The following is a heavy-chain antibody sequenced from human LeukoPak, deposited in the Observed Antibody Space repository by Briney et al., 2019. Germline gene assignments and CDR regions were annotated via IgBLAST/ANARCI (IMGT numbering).Heavy chain of an antibody. CDR3: AKDAGGFYYYYMGV. V-gene: IGHV3-9*01. Sequence: GGSLRLSCAASGFTFDDYAMHWVRQAPGKGLEWVSGISWNSGTMGYADSVKGRFTISRDNARNSLYLQMNSLRAGDTALYYCAKDAGGFYYYYMGVWGKGTTVTISS. J-gene: IGHJ6*03. D-gene: IGHD3-16*01. CDR2: ISWNSGTM. CDR1: GFTFDDYA.